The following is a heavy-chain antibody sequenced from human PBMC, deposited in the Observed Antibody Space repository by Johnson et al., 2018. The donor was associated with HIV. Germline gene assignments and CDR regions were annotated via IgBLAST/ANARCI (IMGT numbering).Heavy chain of an antibody. J-gene: IGHJ3*02. CDR3: ARGGLGDYVVAFDI. CDR2: ISYSGSDT. Sequence: QMLLVESGGGVVQPGGSLRLSCAASGFTFSSYGMHWVRQAPGRGLEWVAFISYSGSDTYYVDSVKGRFTVSRDNSENTLYLQMNSLRAEDTAVYYCARGGLGDYVVAFDIWGQGTMVTVSS. V-gene: IGHV3-30*03. CDR1: GFTFSSYG. D-gene: IGHD4-17*01.